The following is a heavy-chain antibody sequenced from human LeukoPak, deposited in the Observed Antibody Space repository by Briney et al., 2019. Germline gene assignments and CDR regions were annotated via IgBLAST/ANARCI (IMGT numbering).Heavy chain of an antibody. CDR2: ISSSGSYI. J-gene: IGHJ3*02. CDR3: AKGLYRGRITMVRGVADDAFDI. Sequence: GGSLRLSCAASKFTFSNYSMNWVRQAPGKGLEWVSSISSSGSYIYDADSVKGRFTISRDNSKNTLYLQMNSLRAEDTAVYYCAKGLYRGRITMVRGVADDAFDIWGQGTMVTVSS. V-gene: IGHV3-21*01. CDR1: KFTFSNYS. D-gene: IGHD3-10*01.